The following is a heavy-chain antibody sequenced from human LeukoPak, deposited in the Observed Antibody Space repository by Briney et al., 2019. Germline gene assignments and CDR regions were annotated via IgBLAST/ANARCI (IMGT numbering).Heavy chain of an antibody. CDR2: IYHSGST. Sequence: SETLSLTCTVSGYSISSGYYWGWIRQPPGKGLEWIGSIYHSGSTYYNPSLKSRVTISVDTSKNQFSLKLNSVTAADTAVYYCAKEGTVRWFDPWGQGTLVTVSS. D-gene: IGHD1-14*01. CDR1: GYSISSGYY. CDR3: AKEGTVRWFDP. J-gene: IGHJ5*02. V-gene: IGHV4-38-2*02.